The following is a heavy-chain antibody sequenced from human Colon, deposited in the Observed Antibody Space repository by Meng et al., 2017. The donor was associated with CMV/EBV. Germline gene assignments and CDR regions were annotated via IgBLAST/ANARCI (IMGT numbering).Heavy chain of an antibody. Sequence: ASVKVSCKASGGTFHKYTINWVRQAPEQGLEWMGWISAYNGNTNYAQKLQGRVTMTTDTSTSTAYMELRSLRSDDTAVYYCARAYSSGWYGYWGQGTLVTVSS. D-gene: IGHD6-19*01. J-gene: IGHJ4*02. V-gene: IGHV1-18*01. CDR3: ARAYSSGWYGY. CDR1: GGTFHKYT. CDR2: ISAYNGNT.